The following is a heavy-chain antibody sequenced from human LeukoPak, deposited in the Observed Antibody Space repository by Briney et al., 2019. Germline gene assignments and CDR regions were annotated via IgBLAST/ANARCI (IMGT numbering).Heavy chain of an antibody. V-gene: IGHV4-59*01. Sequence: SETLSLTCTVSGGSITSYYWSWVRQSPGKGLEWIGYIFHRGRTKYNPSLKSRASISVHTSKNQFSLKLSSVTAADTAVYFCARAVPNYYGSGSAFPLFDYWGQGALVTVSS. D-gene: IGHD3-10*01. CDR2: IFHRGRT. J-gene: IGHJ4*02. CDR3: ARAVPNYYGSGSAFPLFDY. CDR1: GGSITSYY.